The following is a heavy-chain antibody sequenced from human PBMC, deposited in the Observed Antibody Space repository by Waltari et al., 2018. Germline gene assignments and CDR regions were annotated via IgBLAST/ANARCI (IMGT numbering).Heavy chain of an antibody. CDR2: IIPILGIA. V-gene: IGHV1-69*02. D-gene: IGHD4-17*01. CDR1: GGTFSSYT. CDR3: AKIDYGGYFDY. J-gene: IGHJ4*02. Sequence: QVQLVQSGAEVKKPGSSVKVSCKASGGTFSSYTISWVRQAPGQGLEWMGRIIPILGIANYAHKFQGRVTITADKSTSTAYMELSSLRSEDTAVYYCAKIDYGGYFDYWGQGTLVTVSS.